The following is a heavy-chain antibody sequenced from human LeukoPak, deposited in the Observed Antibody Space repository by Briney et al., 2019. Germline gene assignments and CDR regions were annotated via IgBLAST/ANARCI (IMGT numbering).Heavy chain of an antibody. J-gene: IGHJ4*02. D-gene: IGHD6-19*01. CDR3: ARGIIAVAEDY. CDR1: GFTFSDYY. Sequence: GSLRLSCAASGFTFSDYYMSWIRQAPGKGLEWVSYISSSNSYTNYADSVKGRFTISRDNAKNSLYLQMNSLRAEDTAVYYCARGIIAVAEDYWGQGTLVTVSS. V-gene: IGHV3-11*05. CDR2: ISSSNSYT.